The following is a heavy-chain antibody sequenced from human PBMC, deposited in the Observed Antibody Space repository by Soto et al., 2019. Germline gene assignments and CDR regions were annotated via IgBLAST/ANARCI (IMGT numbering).Heavy chain of an antibody. J-gene: IGHJ4*02. Sequence: GGSLRLSCAASGFTFSSYWMHWVRQAPGKGLVWVSRINSDGSSTSYADSVEGRFTISRDNAKNTLYLQMNSLRAEDTAVYYCARDRRVVALDYWGQGTLVTVSS. CDR2: INSDGSST. CDR3: ARDRRVVALDY. D-gene: IGHD3-22*01. V-gene: IGHV3-74*01. CDR1: GFTFSSYW.